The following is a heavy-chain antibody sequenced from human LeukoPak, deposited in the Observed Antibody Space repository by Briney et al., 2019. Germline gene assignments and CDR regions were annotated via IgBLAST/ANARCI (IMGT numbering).Heavy chain of an antibody. Sequence: GGSLRLSCAASGFTFSSYAMNWVRQAPGKGLEWVSAISGSGSNTYYADSVKGRFTISRDNSKNTLYLQMNSLRAEDTAVYYCAKDFYYYYYYMDVWGKGTTVTISS. CDR2: ISGSGSNT. J-gene: IGHJ6*03. CDR1: GFTFSSYA. CDR3: AKDFYYYYYYMDV. V-gene: IGHV3-23*01.